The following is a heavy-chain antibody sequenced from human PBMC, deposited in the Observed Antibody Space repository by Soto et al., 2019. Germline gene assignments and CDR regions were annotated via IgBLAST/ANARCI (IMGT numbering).Heavy chain of an antibody. CDR3: ARHGDTAMVDY. CDR1: GGSISDTNW. D-gene: IGHD5-18*01. Sequence: SETLSLTCAVSGGSISDTNWWTWVRQTPGKGLEWIGEIYHSGSPTYSPSLRGRATISVDKSNNQFSLRLRYVTAADTAVYYCARHGDTAMVDYWGQGTLVTVSS. J-gene: IGHJ4*02. CDR2: IYHSGSP. V-gene: IGHV4-4*02.